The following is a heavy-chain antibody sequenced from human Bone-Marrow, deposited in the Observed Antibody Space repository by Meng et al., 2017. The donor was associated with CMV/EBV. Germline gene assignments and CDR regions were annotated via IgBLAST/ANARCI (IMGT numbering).Heavy chain of an antibody. D-gene: IGHD3-3*01. J-gene: IGHJ6*02. V-gene: IGHV3-48*03. Sequence: GGSLRLSCAASGFTFSSYEMNWVRQAPGKGLEWVSYISSSGSTIYYADSVKGRFTISRDNAKNSLYLQMNSLRAEDTAVYYCARGALYYDFWSGYYTGYYYYGMDVWGQGTTVTVSS. CDR1: GFTFSSYE. CDR2: ISSSGSTI. CDR3: ARGALYYDFWSGYYTGYYYYGMDV.